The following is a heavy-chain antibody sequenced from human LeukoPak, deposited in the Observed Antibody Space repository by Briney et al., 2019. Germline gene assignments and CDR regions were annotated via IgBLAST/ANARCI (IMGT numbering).Heavy chain of an antibody. D-gene: IGHD4-17*01. CDR2: IYYSGST. Sequence: SSETLSLTCTVSGGSISSGGYYWSWIRQHPGKGLEWIGYIYYSGSTYYSPSLKSRVTISVDTSKNQFSLKLSSVTAADTAVYYCAKSRDYGDYDYWGQGTLVTVSS. CDR3: AKSRDYGDYDY. V-gene: IGHV4-31*03. CDR1: GGSISSGGYY. J-gene: IGHJ4*02.